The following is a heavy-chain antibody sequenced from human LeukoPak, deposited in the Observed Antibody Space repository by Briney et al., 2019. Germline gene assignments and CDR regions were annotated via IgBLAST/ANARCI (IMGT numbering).Heavy chain of an antibody. Sequence: KTSETLSLTCTVSGGSISSSSYYWGWIRHPPGKGLEWIGSIYYSGSTYYNPSLKSRVTISVDTSKDQFSLKPSSVTAADTAVYYCARDTDYYDSSGYYYDYWGQGTLVTVSS. CDR1: GGSISSSSYY. CDR2: IYYSGST. CDR3: ARDTDYYDSSGYYYDY. J-gene: IGHJ4*02. D-gene: IGHD3-22*01. V-gene: IGHV4-39*07.